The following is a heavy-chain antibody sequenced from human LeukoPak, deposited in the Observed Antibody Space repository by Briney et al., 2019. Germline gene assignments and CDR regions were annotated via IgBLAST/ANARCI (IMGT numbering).Heavy chain of an antibody. V-gene: IGHV4-39*01. CDR3: ARLRVTTGFDY. CDR2: IYYTGIA. J-gene: IGHJ4*02. Sequence: SETLSLTCTVSDGSITRSSYYWGWIRQTPGKALDWIGSIYYTGIAYYNPSLQGRVTMSVDTSKNQFSLKLNSVTVADTAVYYCARLRVTTGFDYWDQGIPVTVSS. D-gene: IGHD2-21*02. CDR1: DGSITRSSYY.